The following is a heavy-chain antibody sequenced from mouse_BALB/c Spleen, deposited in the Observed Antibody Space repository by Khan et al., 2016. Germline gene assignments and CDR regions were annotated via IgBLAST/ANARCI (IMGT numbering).Heavy chain of an antibody. Sequence: VQLKESGPGLVKPSQSLSLTCTVTGYSITSDYAWNWIRQFPGNKLEWMGYIIYSGTTSYNPSLQSLTSITRDTSKIQFFLQLNAVTPEDTATYFCERHQRAAWYFDVWGAGATVPVSS. CDR2: IIYSGTT. J-gene: IGHJ1*01. CDR1: GYSITSDYA. CDR3: ERHQRAAWYFDV. D-gene: IGHD3-1*01. V-gene: IGHV3-2*02.